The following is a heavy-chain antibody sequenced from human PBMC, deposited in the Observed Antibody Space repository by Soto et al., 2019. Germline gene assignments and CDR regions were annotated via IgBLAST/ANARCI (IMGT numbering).Heavy chain of an antibody. CDR2: ISGSGGST. D-gene: IGHD3-3*01. V-gene: IGHV3-23*01. CDR1: GFTFSSYA. CDR3: AKDRGSGYYTLDY. Sequence: EVQLLESGGGLVQPGGSLRLSCAASGFTFSSYAMSWVRQAPGKGLEWVSAISGSGGSTYYADSVKGRFTISRDNSKNTLYLQMNCLRAEDTAVYYCAKDRGSGYYTLDYWGQGTLVTVSS. J-gene: IGHJ4*02.